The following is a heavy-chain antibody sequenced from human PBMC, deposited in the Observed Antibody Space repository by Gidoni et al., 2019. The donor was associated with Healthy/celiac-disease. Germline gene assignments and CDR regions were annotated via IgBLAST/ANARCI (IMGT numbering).Heavy chain of an antibody. CDR3: TTGLRYFDWLSYYFDY. CDR2: IKSKTDGGTT. V-gene: IGHV3-15*01. D-gene: IGHD3-9*01. Sequence: EVQLVESGGGLVKPGGSLRLSCAASGFTFSNAWMSWVRQAPGKGLEWVGRIKSKTDGGTTDYAAPVKGRFTISRDDSKNTLYLQMNSLKTEDTAVYYCTTGLRYFDWLSYYFDYWGQGTLVTVSS. J-gene: IGHJ4*02. CDR1: GFTFSNAW.